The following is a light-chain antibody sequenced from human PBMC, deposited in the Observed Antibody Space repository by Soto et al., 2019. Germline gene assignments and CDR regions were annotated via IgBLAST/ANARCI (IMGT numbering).Light chain of an antibody. CDR3: QQYDDCPLT. CDR2: KTS. Sequence: IVMTQSPATVSVSPGESTSLSCRASRTIGTNLGWYQQKPGQAPRLLISKTSNRATGIPARFSGSGPGTEFTLTITSLQSEDIAVYCQQYDDCPLTFGGGTKVDIK. V-gene: IGKV3-15*01. J-gene: IGKJ4*01. CDR1: RTIGTN.